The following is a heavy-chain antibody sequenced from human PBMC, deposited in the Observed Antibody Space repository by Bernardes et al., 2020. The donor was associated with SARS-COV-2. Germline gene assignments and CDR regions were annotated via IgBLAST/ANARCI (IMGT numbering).Heavy chain of an antibody. Sequence: SVKVSCMVSGFTFPSSTVQWVRQARGQRLEWIGLIAVGGGVTNYAQKFQERVTITWDTSTRTGYMELSSLRSEDTAVYYCAAGPNWFDFWGQGTRVTVSS. CDR3: AAGPNWFDF. V-gene: IGHV1-58*01. J-gene: IGHJ5*01. CDR2: IAVGGGVT. CDR1: GFTFPSST.